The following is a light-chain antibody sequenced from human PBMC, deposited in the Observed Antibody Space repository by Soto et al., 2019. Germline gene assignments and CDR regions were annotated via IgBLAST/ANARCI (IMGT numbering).Light chain of an antibody. Sequence: AIQMTQSPSSLSASVGDRVTITCRASQGIRNDLGWYQQKPGKAPKLLIYAASSLQSGVPSRFSGSGSGTDFTLTISGLQPEDFATYYCLQDYNSWTFGQGTKVDIK. V-gene: IGKV1-6*01. CDR1: QGIRND. J-gene: IGKJ1*01. CDR3: LQDYNSWT. CDR2: AAS.